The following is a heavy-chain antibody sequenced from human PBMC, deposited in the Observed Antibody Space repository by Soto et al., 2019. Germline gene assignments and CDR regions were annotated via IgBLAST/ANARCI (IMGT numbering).Heavy chain of an antibody. CDR2: INPNSGGT. CDR1: GYTFTGYY. Sequence: ASLKVSCKASGYTFTGYYMHWVRQAPGQGLEWMGWINPNSGGTNYAQKFQGRVTMTRDTSISTAYMELSRLRSDDTAVYYCASTGAAATDPYYSYGMDVWGQGTAVTVYS. J-gene: IGHJ6*02. V-gene: IGHV1-2*02. CDR3: ASTGAAATDPYYSYGMDV. D-gene: IGHD2-15*01.